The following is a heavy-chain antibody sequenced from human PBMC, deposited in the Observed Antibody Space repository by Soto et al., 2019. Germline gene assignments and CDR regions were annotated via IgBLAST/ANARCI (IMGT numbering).Heavy chain of an antibody. Sequence: QVQLVESGGGVVQPGTSLRLSCAASGFTFSTYAMYWVRQAPGRGLEWVAVISDDGNTKYYADSVKGRFTISRDNSGNTLYLQIYSLRAEDAAVYYCASSYFYDSGGYYPFDYWGQGTRVTVSS. CDR3: ASSYFYDSGGYYPFDY. CDR2: ISDDGNTK. V-gene: IGHV3-30-3*01. J-gene: IGHJ4*02. CDR1: GFTFSTYA. D-gene: IGHD3-22*01.